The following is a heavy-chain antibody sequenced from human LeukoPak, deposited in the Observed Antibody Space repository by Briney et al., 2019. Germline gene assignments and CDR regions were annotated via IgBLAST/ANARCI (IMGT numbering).Heavy chain of an antibody. CDR2: IYYTGTT. Sequence: SETLSLTCTVSGGSINSYYWSWIRQPPGKGLEWIGYIYYTGTTNYNPSLKSRVTISVDTSKNQFSLKLSSVTAADTAVYYCARGGDIAAAGINYWFDPWGQGTLVTVSS. J-gene: IGHJ5*02. CDR1: GGSINSYY. CDR3: ARGGDIAAAGINYWFDP. D-gene: IGHD6-13*01. V-gene: IGHV4-59*12.